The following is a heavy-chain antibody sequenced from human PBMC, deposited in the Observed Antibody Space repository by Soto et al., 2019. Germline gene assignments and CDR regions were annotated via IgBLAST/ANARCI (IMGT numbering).Heavy chain of an antibody. J-gene: IGHJ3*02. D-gene: IGHD2-15*01. V-gene: IGHV3-23*01. Sequence: GGSMIVSCAAAGFTFRSYAMSWVRQDPGKGLEWVSAISGSGGSTYYADSVKGRFTISRDNSKNTLYLQMNSLRAEDTAVYYCAKGYCSGGSCNQDAFDIWGQGTMVTVSS. CDR2: ISGSGGST. CDR1: GFTFRSYA. CDR3: AKGYCSGGSCNQDAFDI.